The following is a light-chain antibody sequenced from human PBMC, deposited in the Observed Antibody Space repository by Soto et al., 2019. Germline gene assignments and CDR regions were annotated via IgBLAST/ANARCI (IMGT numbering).Light chain of an antibody. V-gene: IGKV2-28*01. CDR3: MQALQTPWT. CDR1: QSLLHSNGYNY. CDR2: LGS. Sequence: DRLMTQSPLSLPVTPGEPASISCRSSQSLLHSNGYNYLDWYLQKPGQSPQLLIYLGSNRSSGVPDRFSGSGSGTDFTLKISRVEAEDVGVYYCMQALQTPWTFGQGTKVDIK. J-gene: IGKJ1*01.